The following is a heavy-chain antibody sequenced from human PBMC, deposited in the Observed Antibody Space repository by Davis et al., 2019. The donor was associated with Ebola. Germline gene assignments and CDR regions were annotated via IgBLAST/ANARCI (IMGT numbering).Heavy chain of an antibody. CDR1: GFSLSNARMG. CDR3: ARSLMYYYDSSGYHRTGALDAFDI. J-gene: IGHJ3*02. V-gene: IGHV2-26*01. D-gene: IGHD3-22*01. CDR2: IFSNDEK. Sequence: SGPTLVKPTATLTLTCTVSGFSLSNARMGVSWIRQPPGKALEWLAHIFSNDEKSYSTSLKSRLTISKDTSKSQVVLTMTNMDPVDTATYYCARSLMYYYDSSGYHRTGALDAFDIWGQGTMVTVSS.